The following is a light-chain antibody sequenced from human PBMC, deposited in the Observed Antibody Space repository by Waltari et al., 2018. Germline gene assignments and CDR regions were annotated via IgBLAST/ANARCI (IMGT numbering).Light chain of an antibody. J-gene: IGKJ5*01. CDR2: DAS. CDR1: QSIGSY. Sequence: EIVLTQSPGTLSLSPGERAALSCRASQSIGSYLAWYQQRSGQAPRLLIYDASNRATGIPARFSGSGSGTDFTLTISSLEPEDFVVYYCQQRSNWPPVTFGQGTRLEIK. CDR3: QQRSNWPPVT. V-gene: IGKV3-11*01.